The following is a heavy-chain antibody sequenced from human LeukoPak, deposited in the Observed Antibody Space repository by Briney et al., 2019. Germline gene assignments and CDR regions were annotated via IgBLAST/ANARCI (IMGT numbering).Heavy chain of an antibody. CDR1: GFTFSSYW. Sequence: GGSLRLSCAASGFTFSSYWMSWVRQAPGKGLEWVANIKQDGSEKYYVDSVKGRFTISRDNAKNSLYLQMNSLRAEDTAVYYCARVKGHIDKLYYFDYWGQGTLVTVSS. CDR3: ARVKGHIDKLYYFDY. D-gene: IGHD2-21*01. V-gene: IGHV3-7*01. J-gene: IGHJ4*02. CDR2: IKQDGSEK.